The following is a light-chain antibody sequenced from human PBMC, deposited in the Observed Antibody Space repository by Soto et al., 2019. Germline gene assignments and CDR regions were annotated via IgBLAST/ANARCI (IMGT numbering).Light chain of an antibody. J-gene: IGKJ1*01. Sequence: DIVMTQSPLSLPVTPGEAASISCRSSQSLLHSIGYNYLDWYLQKPGQSPQLLIYLSSHRASGVPDRFSGSGSGTDFTLEISRVEAEAVGVYYCMQALETPTTFGQGTKVEIK. CDR1: QSLLHSIGYNY. CDR3: MQALETPTT. V-gene: IGKV2-28*01. CDR2: LSS.